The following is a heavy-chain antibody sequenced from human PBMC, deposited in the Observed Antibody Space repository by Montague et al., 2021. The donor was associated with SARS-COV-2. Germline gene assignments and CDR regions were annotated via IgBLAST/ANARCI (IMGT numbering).Heavy chain of an antibody. J-gene: IGHJ3*02. CDR3: ASMVRGVIDAFDI. CDR1: GFTFSSYG. Sequence: SLRLSCAASGFTFSSYGMHWVRQAPGKGLEWVAVIWYDGSNKYYAGSVKGRFTISRDNSKNTLYLQMNSLRAEDTAVYYCASMVRGVIDAFDIWGQGTMVTVSS. CDR2: IWYDGSNK. V-gene: IGHV3-33*01. D-gene: IGHD3-10*01.